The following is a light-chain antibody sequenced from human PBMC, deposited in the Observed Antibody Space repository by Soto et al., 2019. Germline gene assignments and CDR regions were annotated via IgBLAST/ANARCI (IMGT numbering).Light chain of an antibody. V-gene: IGKV3-20*01. CDR2: GAS. CDR1: QSVSSY. Sequence: VVLTQSPATLSLSPGERATLSCRASQSVSSYLAWYQQKPGQAPRLLIYGASSRATGIPDRFSGSGSGTDFTLTISGLEPEDFAVYYCQQYGSSPSTFGQGTKVDIK. CDR3: QQYGSSPST. J-gene: IGKJ1*01.